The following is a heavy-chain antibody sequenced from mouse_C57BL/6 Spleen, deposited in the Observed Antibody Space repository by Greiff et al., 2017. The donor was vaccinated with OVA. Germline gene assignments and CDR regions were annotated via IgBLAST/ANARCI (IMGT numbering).Heavy chain of an antibody. CDR1: GFTFSDYG. V-gene: IGHV5-17*01. D-gene: IGHD3-1*01. CDR3: ARRASYWYFDV. J-gene: IGHJ1*03. Sequence: EVMLVESGGGLVKPGGSLKLSCAASGFTFSDYGMHWVRQAPEKGLEWVAYISSGSSTFHYADTVKGRFTISRDNAKNTLFLQVTSLRSEDTAMYYCARRASYWYFDVWGTGTTVTVSS. CDR2: ISSGSSTF.